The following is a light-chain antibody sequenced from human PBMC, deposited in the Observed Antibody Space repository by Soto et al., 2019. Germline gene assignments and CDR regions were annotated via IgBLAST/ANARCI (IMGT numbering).Light chain of an antibody. Sequence: DIKMTQSPSSLSASVGDRVTITCRASQSISSYLNWYQQKPGKAPKLLIYAASSLQSGVPSRFSGSGSGTYFTLTISSLQPEDFATYYCQQSYSTPRTFGQGTKLEIK. CDR1: QSISSY. J-gene: IGKJ2*01. CDR3: QQSYSTPRT. CDR2: AAS. V-gene: IGKV1-39*01.